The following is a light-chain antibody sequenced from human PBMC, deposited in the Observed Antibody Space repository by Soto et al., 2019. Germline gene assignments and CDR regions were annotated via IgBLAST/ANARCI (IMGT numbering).Light chain of an antibody. CDR3: QQYNHYYS. CDR2: KAS. Sequence: DLQLTQSPSTLSASVGDRVTITCRASQTINTWLAWYQQKPGKGPKLLIYKASRLESGVPSRFSGSGSGTEFTLTISSLQPDDFATYYCQQYNHYYSFGQGTKLEIK. J-gene: IGKJ2*03. V-gene: IGKV1-5*03. CDR1: QTINTW.